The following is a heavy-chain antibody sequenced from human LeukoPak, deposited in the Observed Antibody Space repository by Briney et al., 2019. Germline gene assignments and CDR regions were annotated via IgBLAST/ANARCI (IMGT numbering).Heavy chain of an antibody. CDR1: GGSISSYY. CDR2: IYSNGST. Sequence: PSETLSLTCTVSGGSISSYYWTWIRQSPGKGLEWIGHIYSNGSTNYNPSLKSRVSISISTSEKQFSLKLSSVTAADTAVYYCARDGFSTFGGGTPQFFYFCYMDFWGKGTSVTVSS. V-gene: IGHV4-59*01. CDR3: ARDGFSTFGGGTPQFFYFCYMDF. J-gene: IGHJ6*03. D-gene: IGHD3-16*01.